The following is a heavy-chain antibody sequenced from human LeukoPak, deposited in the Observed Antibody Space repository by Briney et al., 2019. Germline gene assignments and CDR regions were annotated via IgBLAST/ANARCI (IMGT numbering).Heavy chain of an antibody. Sequence: GGSLRLSCAASGFTFSSYAMSWVRQAPGKGLEWASAISGSGGSTYYADSVEGRFTISRDNSKNTLYLQMNSLRAEDTAVYYCAKSRRITIFGVVITDYYYYGMDVWGQGTTATVSS. CDR3: AKSRRITIFGVVITDYYYYGMDV. D-gene: IGHD3-3*01. CDR1: GFTFSSYA. CDR2: ISGSGGST. J-gene: IGHJ6*02. V-gene: IGHV3-23*01.